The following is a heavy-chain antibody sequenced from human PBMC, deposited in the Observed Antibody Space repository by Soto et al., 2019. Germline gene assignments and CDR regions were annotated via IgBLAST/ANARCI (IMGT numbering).Heavy chain of an antibody. V-gene: IGHV4-59*01. D-gene: IGHD2-21*02. CDR3: AREMTAIQNWFDP. J-gene: IGHJ5*02. CDR1: GGSISSYY. CDR2: IYYSGST. Sequence: NPSETLSLTCTVSGGSISSYYWSWIRQPPGKGLEWIGYIYYSGSTNYNPSLKSRVTISVDTSKNQFSLKLSSVTAADTAVYYCAREMTAIQNWFDPWGQGTLVTVSS.